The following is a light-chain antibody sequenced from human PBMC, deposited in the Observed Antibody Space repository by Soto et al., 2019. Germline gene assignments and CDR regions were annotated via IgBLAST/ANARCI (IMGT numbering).Light chain of an antibody. CDR1: QSVSSN. V-gene: IGKV3-15*01. CDR3: QQYNNWPPN. CDR2: GAS. Sequence: ENVLTQSPGTLSLSPGDRASLSCRASQSVSSNLAWYQQKPGQAPRLLIYGASTRATGIPARFSGSGSGTEFTLTISSLQSEDFAVYYCQQYNNWPPNFGQGTR. J-gene: IGKJ5*01.